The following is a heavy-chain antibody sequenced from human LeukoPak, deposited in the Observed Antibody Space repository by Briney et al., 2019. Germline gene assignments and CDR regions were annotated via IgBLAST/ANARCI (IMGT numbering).Heavy chain of an antibody. CDR1: GFTFSNQA. V-gene: IGHV3-74*01. CDR2: INNDGTAT. Sequence: GGSLRLSCAASGFTFSNQAMSWVRQAPGKGLEWVSGINNDGTATYYADSVKGRFTISRDNAKNTVYLQMNGLRAEDTSVYFCATVSEYWGQGTLVTVSS. CDR3: ATVSEY. J-gene: IGHJ4*02.